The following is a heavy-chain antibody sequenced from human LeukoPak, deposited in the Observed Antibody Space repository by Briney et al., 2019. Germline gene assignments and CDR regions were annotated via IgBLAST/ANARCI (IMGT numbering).Heavy chain of an antibody. CDR1: GFTFSSYW. Sequence: QPGGSLRLSCAASGFTFSSYWMSWVRQAPGKGLDWVSLINHDGTNTYYADSVKGRFTISRDNSQNTLYLQMNSLRGEDTAVYYCTNFDYWGQGTLVTVSS. V-gene: IGHV3-33*08. CDR3: TNFDY. CDR2: INHDGTNT. J-gene: IGHJ4*02.